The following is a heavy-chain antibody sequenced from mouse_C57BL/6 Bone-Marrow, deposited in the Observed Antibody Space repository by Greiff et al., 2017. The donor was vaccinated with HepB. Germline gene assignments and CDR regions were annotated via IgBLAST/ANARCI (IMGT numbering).Heavy chain of an antibody. CDR1: GFSLTSYG. Sequence: VKVVESGPGLVQPSQSLSITCTVSGFSLTSYGVHWVRQSPGKGLEWLGAIWSGGSTDYNAAFISRLSISKDNSKSQVFFKMNSLQADDTAIYYCARNERIITTVVAPFAYWGQGTLVTVSA. CDR2: IWSGGST. D-gene: IGHD1-1*01. CDR3: ARNERIITTVVAPFAY. V-gene: IGHV2-2*01. J-gene: IGHJ3*01.